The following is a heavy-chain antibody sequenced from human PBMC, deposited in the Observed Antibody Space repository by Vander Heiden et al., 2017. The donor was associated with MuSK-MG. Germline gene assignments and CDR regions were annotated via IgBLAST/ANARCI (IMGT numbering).Heavy chain of an antibody. CDR2: VSTSISYT. J-gene: IGHJ4*02. D-gene: IGHD7-27*01. CDR3: AGGEMTPDFEY. Sequence: QVQLVESGGGLVKPGGSLRLSCAASGFTFSDYYMSWVRQTPGKGLEWISYVSTSISYTYYADSVKGRFTISRDNAKNSVSLQMDSLRADDTAVYYCAGGEMTPDFEYCGRGTQVSVSS. CDR1: GFTFSDYY. V-gene: IGHV3-11*05.